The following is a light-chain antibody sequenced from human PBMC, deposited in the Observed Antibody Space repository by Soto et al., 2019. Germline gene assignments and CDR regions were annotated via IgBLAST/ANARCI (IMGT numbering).Light chain of an antibody. Sequence: DIQMTQSPSTLSASVGDRVTITCRASQSISSWLAWYQQKPGKAPKLLIYDASTLESGVPSRFSGSGSGTEFTLTISSLQPDDFATYDCQHYNSYWTSFGQGTKVESK. CDR1: QSISSW. V-gene: IGKV1-5*01. CDR3: QHYNSYWTS. J-gene: IGKJ1*01. CDR2: DAS.